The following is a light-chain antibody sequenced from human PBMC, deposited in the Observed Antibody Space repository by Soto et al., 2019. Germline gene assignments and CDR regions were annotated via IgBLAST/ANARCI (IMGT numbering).Light chain of an antibody. CDR3: LQVFNFPRT. CDR1: QDIRND. V-gene: IGKV1-6*02. Sequence: AIQMTQSPSSLSASVADRVTITCRASQDIRNDLGWYQQKPGKAPKLLIYAASSLQSGVSSRFSGSGSGRDFTLTISSLQPEDFATYCCLQVFNFPRTFAQGTKVDIK. J-gene: IGKJ1*01. CDR2: AAS.